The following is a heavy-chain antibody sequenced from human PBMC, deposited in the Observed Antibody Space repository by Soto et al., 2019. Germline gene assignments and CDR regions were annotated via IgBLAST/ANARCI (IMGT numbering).Heavy chain of an antibody. CDR1: GGTFSSYA. CDR3: SRECCISTSCYFDS. D-gene: IGHD2-2*01. Sequence: SVKVSCKASGGTFSSYAISWVRQAPGQGLEWMGGIIPIFGTANYAQKFQGRVTITADESTSTAYMELSSLRSEDTAVYYCSRECCISTSCYFDSWAQGNLVTVPS. V-gene: IGHV1-69*13. J-gene: IGHJ4*02. CDR2: IIPIFGTA.